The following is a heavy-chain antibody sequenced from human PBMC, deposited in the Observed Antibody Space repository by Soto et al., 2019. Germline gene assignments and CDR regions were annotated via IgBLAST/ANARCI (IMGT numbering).Heavy chain of an antibody. V-gene: IGHV3-15*01. D-gene: IGHD4-17*01. Sequence: GGSLRLSCAASGFSFSDAWMSWVRQAPGKGLEWVGRIKSKGGGGTIDYAPPVKGRCTISRDDSENTLYLELNSLKIEDTAVYHCTWMTTMPTLGYWGQGALVTVSS. CDR1: GFSFSDAW. CDR3: TWMTTMPTLGY. CDR2: IKSKGGGGTI. J-gene: IGHJ4*02.